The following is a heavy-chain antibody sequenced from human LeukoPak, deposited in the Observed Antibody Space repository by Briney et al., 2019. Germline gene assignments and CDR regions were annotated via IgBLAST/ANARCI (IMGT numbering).Heavy chain of an antibody. CDR2: ISSSSSYI. Sequence: GGSLRLSCAASGFTFSSYSMNWVRQAPGKGLEWVSSISSSSSYIYYADSVKGRFTISRDNAKNSLYLQMNSLRAEDTAVYYCARVQTEFSSSWYGNGYWGQGTLVTVSS. V-gene: IGHV3-21*01. J-gene: IGHJ4*02. CDR1: GFTFSSYS. CDR3: ARVQTEFSSSWYGNGY. D-gene: IGHD6-13*01.